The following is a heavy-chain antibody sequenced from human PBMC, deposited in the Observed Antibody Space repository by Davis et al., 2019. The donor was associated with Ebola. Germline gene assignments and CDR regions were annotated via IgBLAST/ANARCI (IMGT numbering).Heavy chain of an antibody. D-gene: IGHD5-24*01. J-gene: IGHJ3*02. CDR2: TYYTSKWSN. CDR1: GDSVSGKSGA. Sequence: PSETLSLTCAISGDSVSGKSGAWNWIRQSPSRGLEWLGRTYYTSKWSNHYAASVKSRTTINPDTSKNQFSLQLNSVTPEDTAVYYRARGWLRTGLDIWGQGTMVIVSS. CDR3: ARGWLRTGLDI. V-gene: IGHV6-1*01.